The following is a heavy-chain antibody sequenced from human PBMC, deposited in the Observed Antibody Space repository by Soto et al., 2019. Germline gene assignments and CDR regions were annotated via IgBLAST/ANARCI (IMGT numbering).Heavy chain of an antibody. CDR3: ARDRSFWSGYYYYYGMDV. V-gene: IGHV1-2*04. CDR1: GYTFTGYY. J-gene: IGHJ6*02. CDR2: INPNSGGT. D-gene: IGHD3-3*01. Sequence: QVPLVQSGAEVKKPGASVKVSCKASGYTFTGYYMHWVRQAPGQGLEWMGWINPNSGGTNYAQKFQGWVTMTRDTSISTAYMELSRLRSDDTAVYYCARDRSFWSGYYYYYGMDVWGQGTTVTVSS.